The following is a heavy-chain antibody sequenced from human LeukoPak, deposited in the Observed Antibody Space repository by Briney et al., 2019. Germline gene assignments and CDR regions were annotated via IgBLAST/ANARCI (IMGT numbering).Heavy chain of an antibody. CDR2: ITASGTAM. V-gene: IGHV3-48*02. CDR3: ASSGSYRFDY. J-gene: IGHJ4*02. Sequence: GGSLRLSCAASGFTFSSYPMNWVRQAPGKGLEWVSHITASGTAMFYADSVKGRFTISRDNAKNSLYLQMNSLRDEDTAVYYCASSGSYRFDYWGQGTLVTVPS. D-gene: IGHD1-26*01. CDR1: GFTFSSYP.